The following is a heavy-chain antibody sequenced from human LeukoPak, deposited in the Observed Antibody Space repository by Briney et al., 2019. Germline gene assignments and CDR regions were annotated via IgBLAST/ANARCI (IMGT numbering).Heavy chain of an antibody. CDR2: INHSGST. J-gene: IGHJ4*02. V-gene: IGHV4-34*01. CDR1: GGSFSGYY. CDR3: AREGGGVTTTVAY. Sequence: SETLSLTCAVYGGSFSGYYWSWIRQPPGKGLEWIGEINHSGSTYYNPSLKSRVTISVDRSKNQFSLKLSSVTAADTAVYYCAREGGGVTTTVAYWGQGTPVTVSS. D-gene: IGHD4-11*01.